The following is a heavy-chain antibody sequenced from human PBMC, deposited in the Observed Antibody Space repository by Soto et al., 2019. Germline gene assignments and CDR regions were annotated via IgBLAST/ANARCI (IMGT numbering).Heavy chain of an antibody. CDR1: GFTFTRYS. CDR3: ARESEDLTSNFDY. Sequence: VESGGGLVQPGGSLRLSCEASGFTFTRYSMNWVRQAPGKGLEWVSSISSTTNYIYYGDSMKGRFTISRDNAKNSLYLEMNSLRAEDTAVYYCARESEDLTSNFDYWGQGTLVTVSS. J-gene: IGHJ4*02. CDR2: ISSTTNYI. V-gene: IGHV3-21*06.